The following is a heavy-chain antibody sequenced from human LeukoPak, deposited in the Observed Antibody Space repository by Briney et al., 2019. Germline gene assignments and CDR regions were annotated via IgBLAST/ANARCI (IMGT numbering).Heavy chain of an antibody. CDR2: IYYSGST. CDR3: ARISGSYANWFDP. Sequence: SETLSLTCTVSGGSISSGGYYWSWIRQHPGKGQEWIGYIYYSGSTYYNPSLKSRVTISVDTSKNQFSLKLSSVTAADTAVYYCARISGSYANWFDPWGQGTLVTVSS. J-gene: IGHJ5*02. CDR1: GGSISSGGYY. V-gene: IGHV4-31*03. D-gene: IGHD1-26*01.